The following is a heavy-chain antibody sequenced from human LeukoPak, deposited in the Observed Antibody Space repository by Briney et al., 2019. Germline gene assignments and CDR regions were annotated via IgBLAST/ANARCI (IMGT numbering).Heavy chain of an antibody. CDR2: ISSSGSTI. D-gene: IGHD7-27*01. CDR3: ARGLPNWGSYYYYYYMDV. V-gene: IGHV3-48*03. CDR1: GFTFSRYE. Sequence: GGSLRLSCAASGFTFSRYEMNWVRQAPGKGLEWVSYISSSGSTIYYADSVKGRFTISRDNAKNPLYLQMNSLRAEDTAVYYCARGLPNWGSYYYYYYMDVWGKGTTVTVSS. J-gene: IGHJ6*03.